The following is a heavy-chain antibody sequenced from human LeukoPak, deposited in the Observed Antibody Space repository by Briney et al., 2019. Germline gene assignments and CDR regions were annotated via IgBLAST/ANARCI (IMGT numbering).Heavy chain of an antibody. CDR1: GGSISSYY. CDR2: IYYSGST. Sequence: PSETLSLTCTVSGGSISSYYWSWIRQPPGKGLEWIGYIYYSGSTNYNPSLKSRVTISVDTSNNQFSLKLSSVTAADTAVYYCARVFLEWDYYFDYWGQGTLVTVSS. J-gene: IGHJ4*02. D-gene: IGHD3-3*01. CDR3: ARVFLEWDYYFDY. V-gene: IGHV4-59*01.